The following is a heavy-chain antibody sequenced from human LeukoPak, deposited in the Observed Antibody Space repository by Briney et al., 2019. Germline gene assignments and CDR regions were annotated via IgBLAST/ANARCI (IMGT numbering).Heavy chain of an antibody. J-gene: IGHJ4*02. Sequence: SQTLSLTCTVSGGSISGGGYYWSWIRQHPGKGLEWIGYIYYSGSTYYNPSLKSRVTISVDTSKNQFSLKLSSVTAADTAVYYCARGLAVAGYGDYWGQGTLVTVSS. CDR2: IYYSGST. V-gene: IGHV4-31*03. D-gene: IGHD6-19*01. CDR1: GGSISGGGYY. CDR3: ARGLAVAGYGDY.